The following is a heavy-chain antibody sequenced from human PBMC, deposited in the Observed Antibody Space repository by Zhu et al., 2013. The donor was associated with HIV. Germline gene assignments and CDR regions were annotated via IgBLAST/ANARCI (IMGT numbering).Heavy chain of an antibody. V-gene: IGHV1-69*06. D-gene: IGHD3-22*01. CDR2: IIPIIGTR. CDR1: GDTFSTSA. CDR3: ARGRNLIEPNFDY. J-gene: IGHJ4*02. Sequence: QVQLVQSGTEVKRPGSSVRVSCKTSGDTFSTSAVNWVRQVPGQGLEWMGGIIPIIGTRNYAQKFQGRVTITADKSTSTTYMEMSSLRSEDTAVYYCARGRNLIEPNFDYWGQGTLVTVSS.